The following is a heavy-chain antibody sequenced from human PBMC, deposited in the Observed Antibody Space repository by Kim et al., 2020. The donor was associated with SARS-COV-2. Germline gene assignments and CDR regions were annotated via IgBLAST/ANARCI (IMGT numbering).Heavy chain of an antibody. D-gene: IGHD3-22*01. J-gene: IGHJ4*02. V-gene: IGHV3-23*01. Sequence: VKGRCTISRDNTKNTLYLQMNSLRAEDTDVYYCAKPYGYYYDSSGYHFDYWGQGTLVTVSS. CDR3: AKPYGYYYDSSGYHFDY.